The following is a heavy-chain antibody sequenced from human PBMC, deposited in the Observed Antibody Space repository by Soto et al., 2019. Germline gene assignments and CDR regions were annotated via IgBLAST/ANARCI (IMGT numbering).Heavy chain of an antibody. CDR1: GFTFSNYA. D-gene: IGHD6-13*01. CDR2: ISGSGGST. CDR3: AKDQGSSWYEIDY. Sequence: EVQLLESGGGLVQPGGSLRLSCAASGFTFSNYAVTWVRQAPGKGLEWVSTISGSGGSTYYADSVKGRITSSRDNSKNTLYLQMNSLRAEDTAVYYCAKDQGSSWYEIDYWGQGTLVTVSS. V-gene: IGHV3-23*01. J-gene: IGHJ4*02.